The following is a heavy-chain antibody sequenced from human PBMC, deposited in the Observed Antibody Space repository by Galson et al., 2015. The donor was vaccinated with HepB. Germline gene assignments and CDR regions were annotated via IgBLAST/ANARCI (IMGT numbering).Heavy chain of an antibody. CDR1: GLSHSSSGVG. J-gene: IGHJ4*02. CDR2: IYWDDDK. D-gene: IGHD3-22*01. Sequence: PALVKPTQTLTLTCTFSGLSHSSSGVGVGWIRQPPGKALEWLALIYWDDDKRYSPSLKSRLTVTKDTSKNQVVLTMTNMDPVDTATYFCAHHRGGGYNYCGPGALVTVSP. CDR3: AHHRGGGYNY. V-gene: IGHV2-5*02.